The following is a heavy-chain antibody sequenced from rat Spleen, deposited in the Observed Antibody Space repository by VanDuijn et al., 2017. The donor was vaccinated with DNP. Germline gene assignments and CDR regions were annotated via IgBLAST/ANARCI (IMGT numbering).Heavy chain of an antibody. Sequence: EVQLQESGPGLVKPSQSLSLTCSVTGYSITSSYRWNWIRKFPGNKLEWMGYINSAGSTNYNPSLKSRISITRDTSKNQFFLQVNSVTTEDTATYYGARRGEGTTTGYYFDYWGQGVMVTVSS. CDR2: INSAGST. CDR1: GYSITSSYR. V-gene: IGHV3-3*01. CDR3: ARRGEGTTTGYYFDY. D-gene: IGHD1-10*01. J-gene: IGHJ2*01.